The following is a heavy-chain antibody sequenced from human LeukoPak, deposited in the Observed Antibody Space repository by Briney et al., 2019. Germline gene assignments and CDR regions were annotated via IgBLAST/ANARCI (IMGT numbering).Heavy chain of an antibody. J-gene: IGHJ4*02. CDR2: IYPGDSHT. CDR3: ARRLHDTGNPLDY. CDR1: GYTFTSYW. V-gene: IGHV5-51*01. D-gene: IGHD1-1*01. Sequence: GESLKISCKGSGYTFTSYWIDWVRQMPGKGLEWVGIIYPGDSHTRYSPSFQGQVTISADKSNRIAYLQWSSLKASDTAIYYCARRLHDTGNPLDYWGQGTLVTVSS.